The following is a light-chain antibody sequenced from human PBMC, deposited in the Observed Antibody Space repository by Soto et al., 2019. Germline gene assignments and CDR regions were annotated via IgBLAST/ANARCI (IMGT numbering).Light chain of an antibody. CDR2: KAS. Sequence: DIQMTQSPSTVSASVGDRVTITCRASQSISTWLAWYQQKPGKAPRLLIYKASSLESGVPSRFTGSVSGTQFTLIIDSLQPDDSATYYCQPYDSYPYTFGQGTKL. CDR3: QPYDSYPYT. CDR1: QSISTW. V-gene: IGKV1-5*03. J-gene: IGKJ2*01.